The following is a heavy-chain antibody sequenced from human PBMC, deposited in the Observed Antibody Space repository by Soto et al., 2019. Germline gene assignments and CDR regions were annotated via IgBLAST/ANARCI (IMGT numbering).Heavy chain of an antibody. CDR3: ARDCSGGSCYPALGA. D-gene: IGHD2-15*01. Sequence: EVHLVESGGGLIQPGGSLTLSCAASGFAVSNTYMSWVRQAPGRGLGWVSFIYSDGTTCYADSVKGRFTISRDTSKNTLSLKMNSLRAEDTAVYYCARDCSGGSCYPALGAWRQGTLVTVSP. J-gene: IGHJ5*02. CDR2: IYSDGTT. CDR1: GFAVSNTY. V-gene: IGHV3-53*01.